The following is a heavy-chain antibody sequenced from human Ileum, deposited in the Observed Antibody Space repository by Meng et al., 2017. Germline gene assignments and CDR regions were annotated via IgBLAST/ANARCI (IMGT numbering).Heavy chain of an antibody. Sequence: LSQSSDHPPLTSTVRGCSSSSCTYYWGWSRQPPGKGLEWMGSIYYSASTYYTPPLKSRITISVDTSKNQFSLKLSSVTAADTAVYYCASPVGEMATTEDWYFDLWGRGTLVTVSS. CDR3: ASPVGEMATTEDWYFDL. J-gene: IGHJ2*01. CDR1: GCSSSSCTYY. D-gene: IGHD5-24*01. CDR2: IYYSAST. V-gene: IGHV4-39*07.